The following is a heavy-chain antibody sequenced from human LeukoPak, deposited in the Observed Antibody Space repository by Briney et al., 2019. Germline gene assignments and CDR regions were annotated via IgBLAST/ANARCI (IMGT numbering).Heavy chain of an antibody. D-gene: IGHD2-2*01. CDR2: INPNSGGT. CDR3: ARAGDGYCSSTSCYQRWFDP. V-gene: IGHV1-2*02. J-gene: IGHJ5*02. CDR1: GYTFTGYC. Sequence: ASVKVSCKASGYTFTGYCMHWVRQAPGQELEWMGWINPNSGGTNYAQKFQGRVTMTRDTSISTAYMELSRLRSDDTAVYYCARAGDGYCSSTSCYQRWFDPWGQGTLVTVSS.